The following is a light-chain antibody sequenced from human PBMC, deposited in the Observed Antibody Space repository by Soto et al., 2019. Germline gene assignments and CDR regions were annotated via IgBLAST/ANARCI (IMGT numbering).Light chain of an antibody. J-gene: IGKJ1*01. Sequence: EIVLTQSPGTLSLSPGERATLSCRASQSVSSSHLAWYQQKPGQAPRLLIYGASSRATGIPDRFSGSGSGTDFTLTISRLEPEDFAVYYCQQYGSSSWTFGQGTKVDI. CDR3: QQYGSSSWT. V-gene: IGKV3-20*01. CDR2: GAS. CDR1: QSVSSSH.